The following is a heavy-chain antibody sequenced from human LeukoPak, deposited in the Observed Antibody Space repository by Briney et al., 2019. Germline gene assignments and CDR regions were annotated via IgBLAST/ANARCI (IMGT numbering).Heavy chain of an antibody. Sequence: ASVKVSCKASGYTFTSCDINWVRQATGQGLEWMGWMNPNSGNTGYAQKFQGRVTMTRNTSISTAYMELSSLRSEDTAVYYCASPRGYYDSSGYYYMNAFDIWGQGTMVSVSS. J-gene: IGHJ3*02. D-gene: IGHD3-22*01. CDR3: ASPRGYYDSSGYYYMNAFDI. CDR2: MNPNSGNT. V-gene: IGHV1-8*01. CDR1: GYTFTSCD.